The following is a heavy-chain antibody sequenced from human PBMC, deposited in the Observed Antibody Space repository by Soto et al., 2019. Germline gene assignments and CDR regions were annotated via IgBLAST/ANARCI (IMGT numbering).Heavy chain of an antibody. V-gene: IGHV3-33*01. J-gene: IGHJ6*02. CDR2: IWYDGSKK. CDR3: ARDASYYSLWSGYYPSRYGMDV. Sequence: QVQVVESGGGVVQPGRSLRLSCAASGFTFSSFGMHWVRQAPGKGLEWVSLIWYDGSKKSYGDSVKGPFTISRDNSGNTVYLQMNSLRADATAVYYCARDASYYSLWSGYYPSRYGMDVWGQGTTVTVSS. CDR1: GFTFSSFG. D-gene: IGHD3-3*01.